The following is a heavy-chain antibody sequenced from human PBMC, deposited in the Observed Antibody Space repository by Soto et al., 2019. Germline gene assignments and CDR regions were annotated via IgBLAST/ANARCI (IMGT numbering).Heavy chain of an antibody. Sequence: SETLSLTCTVSGGSISSYYWSWIRQPPGKGLEWIGYIYYSGSTNYNPSLKSRVTISVDTSKNQFSLKLSSVTAADTAVYYCAKAGPIDFDYWGQGTLVTVSS. CDR2: IYYSGST. V-gene: IGHV4-59*01. D-gene: IGHD1-26*01. CDR1: GGSISSYY. J-gene: IGHJ4*02. CDR3: AKAGPIDFDY.